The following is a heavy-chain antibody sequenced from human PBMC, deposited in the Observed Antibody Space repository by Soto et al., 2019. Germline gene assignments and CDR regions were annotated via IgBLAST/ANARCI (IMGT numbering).Heavy chain of an antibody. V-gene: IGHV1-69*13. Sequence: SVKVSCKASGGTFSSYAISWVRQAPGQGLEWMGGIIPIFGTANYAQKFQGRVTITAGESTSTAYMELSSLRSEDTAVYYCARAFISTYGMDVWGQGTTVTVSS. CDR3: ARAFISTYGMDV. J-gene: IGHJ6*02. CDR1: GGTFSSYA. D-gene: IGHD3-10*01. CDR2: IIPIFGTA.